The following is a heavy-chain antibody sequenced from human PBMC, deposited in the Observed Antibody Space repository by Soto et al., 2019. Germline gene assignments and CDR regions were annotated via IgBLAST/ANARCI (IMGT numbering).Heavy chain of an antibody. J-gene: IGHJ3*02. CDR3: ARDATFGTKGGSFDI. V-gene: IGHV3-33*01. D-gene: IGHD3-16*01. Sequence: GSLTLSCAASGFTFRIYSTHWVRQSTGKGLEWVAVMWYDATNKYYGESVKGRFTISRDNSENTLYLQMNSLRVEDTAVYYCARDATFGTKGGSFDIWGHGTLLTVSS. CDR2: MWYDATNK. CDR1: GFTFRIYS.